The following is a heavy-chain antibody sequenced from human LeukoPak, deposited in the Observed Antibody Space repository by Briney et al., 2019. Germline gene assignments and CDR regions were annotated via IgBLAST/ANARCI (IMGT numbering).Heavy chain of an antibody. V-gene: IGHV3-21*01. Sequence: GGSLRLSCTASGFTFSRYTMNWVRQAPGKGLEWVAAISRSSRHIFYADSVKGRFSISRDNTHNSLSLQMNSLGAEDTAVYYCVREAAATLFDYWGQGTLVTVSS. J-gene: IGHJ4*02. CDR2: ISRSSRHI. CDR3: VREAAATLFDY. CDR1: GFTFSRYT. D-gene: IGHD1-26*01.